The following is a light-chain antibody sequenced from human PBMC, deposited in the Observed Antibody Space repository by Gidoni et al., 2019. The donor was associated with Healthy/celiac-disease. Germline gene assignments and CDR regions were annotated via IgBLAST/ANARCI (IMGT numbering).Light chain of an antibody. CDR1: QSISSY. CDR2: AAS. V-gene: IGKV1-39*01. Sequence: DIQMTQSPSSLSASVGDRVTITCLASQSISSYLNWYQQKPGKAPKLLIYAASSLQSGVPSRFSGSGSGTDFTRTISSLQPEDFATYYCQQSYSTLWTFGQXTKVEIK. J-gene: IGKJ1*01. CDR3: QQSYSTLWT.